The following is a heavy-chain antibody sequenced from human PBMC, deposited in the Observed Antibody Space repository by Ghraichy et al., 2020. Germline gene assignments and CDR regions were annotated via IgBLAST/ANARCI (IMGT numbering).Heavy chain of an antibody. V-gene: IGHV3-30*02. D-gene: IGHD3-10*01. CDR2: IRYDGSNK. J-gene: IGHJ5*02. Sequence: GESLNISCAASGFTFSSYGMHWVRQAPGKGLEWVAFIRYDGSNKYYADSVKGRFTISRDNSKNTLYLQMNSLRAEDTAVYYCAKDPFRFGELPLNWFDPWGQGTLVTVSS. CDR1: GFTFSSYG. CDR3: AKDPFRFGELPLNWFDP.